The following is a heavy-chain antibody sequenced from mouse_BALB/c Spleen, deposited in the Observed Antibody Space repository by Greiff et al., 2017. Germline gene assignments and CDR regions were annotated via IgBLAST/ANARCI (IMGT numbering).Heavy chain of an antibody. CDR3: ASIYDGYYVKMDY. CDR1: GYSITSGYY. D-gene: IGHD2-3*01. Sequence: VQLKQSGPGLVKPSQSLSLTCSVTGYSITSGYYWNWIRQFPGNKLEWMGYISYDGSNNYNPSLKNRISITRDTSKNQFFLKLNSVTTEDTATYYCASIYDGYYVKMDYWGQGTSVTVSS. CDR2: ISYDGSN. J-gene: IGHJ4*01. V-gene: IGHV3-6*02.